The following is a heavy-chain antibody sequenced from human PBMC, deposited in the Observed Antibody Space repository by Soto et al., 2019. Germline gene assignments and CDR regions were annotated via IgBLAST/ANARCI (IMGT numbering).Heavy chain of an antibody. V-gene: IGHV2-5*02. CDR1: GFSLSTSGVG. D-gene: IGHD6-13*01. Sequence: QITLKESGPPLVKPTQTLTLTCTFSGFSLSTSGVGVGWIRQPPGKALEWLALIYWDDDKRYSPSLKSRLTLTKDTYRNQVVLTMTNIDPVDTATYDRAHRYSSSWSSGNWFDPWGQGTLVTVSS. CDR2: IYWDDDK. CDR3: AHRYSSSWSSGNWFDP. J-gene: IGHJ5*02.